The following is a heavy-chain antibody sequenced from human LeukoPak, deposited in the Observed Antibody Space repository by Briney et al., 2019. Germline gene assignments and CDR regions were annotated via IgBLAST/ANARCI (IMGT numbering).Heavy chain of an antibody. J-gene: IGHJ4*02. V-gene: IGHV4-39*02. CDR3: ARDSGSYSFDC. Sequence: SETLSLTCTVSGGSISSRTYYWGWIRQPPGKGLEWIGSIFYSGSSYYNPSHKSRVTISVDTSKNHFSLKLTSVTAADTAVYYCARDSGSYSFDCWGQGTLVTVSS. D-gene: IGHD1-26*01. CDR2: IFYSGSS. CDR1: GGSISSRTYY.